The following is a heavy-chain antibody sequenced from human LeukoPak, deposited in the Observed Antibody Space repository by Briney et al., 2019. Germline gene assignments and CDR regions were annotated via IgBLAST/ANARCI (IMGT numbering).Heavy chain of an antibody. CDR3: ASGRPLGFDY. Sequence: SETLSLTCTVSGGSISSYYWTWIRQPPGKGLEWIGYIYYSGTTNYNPSLKSRVTISVDTSKNQFSLKLSSVTAADTAVYYCASGRPLGFDYWGQGTLVTVSS. V-gene: IGHV4-59*01. D-gene: IGHD1-26*01. CDR2: IYYSGTT. CDR1: GGSISSYY. J-gene: IGHJ4*02.